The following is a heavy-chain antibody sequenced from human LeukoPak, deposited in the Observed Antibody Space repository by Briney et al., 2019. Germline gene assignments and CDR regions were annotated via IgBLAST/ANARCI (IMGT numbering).Heavy chain of an antibody. J-gene: IGHJ4*02. D-gene: IGHD2-2*01. Sequence: GGSLRLSCAASGFTFSNYAMSWVRQAPGKGLEWVSVISGSGGSTYYADSVKGRFTFSRDNSKNTLYLQMTSLRAEDTAVYYCAKYGCPSTSCSTPFDYWGQGTLVTVSS. V-gene: IGHV3-23*01. CDR2: ISGSGGST. CDR3: AKYGCPSTSCSTPFDY. CDR1: GFTFSNYA.